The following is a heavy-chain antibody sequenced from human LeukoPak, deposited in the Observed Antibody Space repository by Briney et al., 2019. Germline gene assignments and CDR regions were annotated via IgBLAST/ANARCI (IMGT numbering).Heavy chain of an antibody. CDR1: GFTVSSNY. CDR2: IYSGGST. J-gene: IGHJ4*02. D-gene: IGHD1-26*01. CDR3: ARLGIVGAAVDY. V-gene: IGHV3-66*01. Sequence: GGSLRLSCAASGFTVSSNYMSWVRQAPGRGLEWVSVIYSGGSTYYADSVKGRFTNSRDNSKNTLYLQMNSLRAEDTAVYYCARLGIVGAAVDYWGQGTLVTVSS.